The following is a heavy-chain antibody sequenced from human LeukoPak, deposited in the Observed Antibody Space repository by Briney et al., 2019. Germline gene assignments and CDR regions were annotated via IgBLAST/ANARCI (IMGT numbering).Heavy chain of an antibody. V-gene: IGHV4-39*07. CDR1: GGSISSSSYY. CDR3: ARDWGVIYCSSTSCYSY. Sequence: SETLSLTCTVSGGSISSSSYYWGWIRQPPGKGLEWIGSIYHSGSTYYNPSLKSRVTISVDTSKNQFSLKLSSVTAADTAVYYCARDWGVIYCSSTSCYSYWGQGTLVTVSS. D-gene: IGHD2-2*01. J-gene: IGHJ4*02. CDR2: IYHSGST.